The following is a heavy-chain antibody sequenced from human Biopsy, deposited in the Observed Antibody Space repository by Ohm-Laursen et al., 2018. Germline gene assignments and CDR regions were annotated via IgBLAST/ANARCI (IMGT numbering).Heavy chain of an antibody. J-gene: IGHJ4*02. CDR1: GYSFTSYY. V-gene: IGHV1-46*01. CDR3: ARNTGWYGDLYYFDY. CDR2: INPSGSTT. Sequence: ASVKVSCNASGYSFTSYYMHWVRQAPGQGLEWMGMINPSGSTTSYPQIFQGRVTMTRDTSKSTVYMELSSLRSGDAAVYFCARNTGWYGDLYYFDYWGQGTLVTVSS. D-gene: IGHD6-19*01.